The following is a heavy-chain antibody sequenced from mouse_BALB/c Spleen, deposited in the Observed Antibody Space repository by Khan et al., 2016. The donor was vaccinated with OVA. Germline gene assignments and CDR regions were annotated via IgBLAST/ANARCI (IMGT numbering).Heavy chain of an antibody. CDR3: TRRISYFALDY. CDR1: GYTFTNYG. V-gene: IGHV9-3-1*01. CDR2: INTYTGEP. J-gene: IGHJ4*01. Sequence: QIQLVQSGPELKKPGETVKISCKASGYTFTNYGMNWVKQAPGKGLKWMGWINTYTGEPTYADDSKGRFAFSLETSASTAYLQINNLKNEDTATYFCTRRISYFALDYWGQGTSVTVSS. D-gene: IGHD2-4*01.